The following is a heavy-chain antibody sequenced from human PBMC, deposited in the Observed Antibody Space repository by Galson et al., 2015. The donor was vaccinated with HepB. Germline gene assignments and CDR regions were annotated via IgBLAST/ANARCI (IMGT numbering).Heavy chain of an antibody. D-gene: IGHD3-22*01. CDR2: IYSGGNT. J-gene: IGHJ2*01. CDR3: ARDRFVPALRTITMIVDAYWYFDL. CDR1: GFTVSSNY. Sequence: SLRLSCAASGFTVSSNYMSWVRQAPGKGLEWVSVIYSGGNTYYADSVKGRFTISRDNSKNTLYLQMNSLRAEDTAVYYCARDRFVPALRTITMIVDAYWYFDLWGRGTLVTVSS. V-gene: IGHV3-53*01.